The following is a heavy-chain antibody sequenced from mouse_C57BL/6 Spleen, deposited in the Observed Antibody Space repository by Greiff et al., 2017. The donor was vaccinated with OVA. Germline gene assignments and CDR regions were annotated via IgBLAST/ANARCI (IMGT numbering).Heavy chain of an antibody. CDR2: INPNNGGT. CDR3: ARRDGYYRFAY. D-gene: IGHD2-3*01. J-gene: IGHJ3*01. Sequence: EVQLQQSGPELVKPGASVKISCKASGYTFTDYYMNWVKQSHGKSLEWIGDINPNNGGTSYNQKFKGKATLTVDKSSSTAYMELRSLTSEDSAVYYCARRDGYYRFAYWGQGTLVTVSA. CDR1: GYTFTDYY. V-gene: IGHV1-26*01.